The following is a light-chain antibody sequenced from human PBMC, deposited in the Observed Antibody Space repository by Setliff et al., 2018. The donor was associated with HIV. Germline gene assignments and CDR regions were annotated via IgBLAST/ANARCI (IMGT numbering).Light chain of an antibody. Sequence: QSALTQPASVSGSPGQSITISCTGTSSDVGAYNYVSWYQQYPGKAPKLMIYAVSNRPSGVSNRFSGSKSGNTASLTISGLQAEDEADYYCCSYTSRNTDVFGTGTKVTVL. CDR3: CSYTSRNTDV. J-gene: IGLJ1*01. V-gene: IGLV2-14*01. CDR1: SSDVGAYNY. CDR2: AVS.